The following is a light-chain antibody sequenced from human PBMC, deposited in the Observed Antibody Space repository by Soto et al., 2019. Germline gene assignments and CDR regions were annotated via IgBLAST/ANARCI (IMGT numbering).Light chain of an antibody. CDR1: QSISNW. V-gene: IGKV1-5*03. J-gene: IGKJ1*01. CDR3: QQYSTYSRT. CDR2: KVS. Sequence: DIQMTQSPSTLSASVGDRVTITCRASQSISNWLAWYQQKPGKAPKLLIYKVSSLENGVPSRFSGSGFGTEFSLTISGLQPDDFATYYCQQYSTYSRTFGQGTKVEIK.